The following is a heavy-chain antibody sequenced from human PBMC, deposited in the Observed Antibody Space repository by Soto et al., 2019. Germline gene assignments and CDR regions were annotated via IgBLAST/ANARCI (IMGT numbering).Heavy chain of an antibody. CDR3: AKDRGGFTSGWEFFDF. D-gene: IGHD6-19*01. CDR2: ISGNGATT. J-gene: IGHJ4*02. Sequence: VALLESGGGLVQPGGSLRLSCEVSGVAFSFYSMSWVRQAPGKGLEWVASISGNGATTYYAASGKGRFTFSRDNSKNTVHLQINSLRGEDTAVYYCAKDRGGFTSGWEFFDFWGQGTLVTVSS. V-gene: IGHV3-23*01. CDR1: GVAFSFYS.